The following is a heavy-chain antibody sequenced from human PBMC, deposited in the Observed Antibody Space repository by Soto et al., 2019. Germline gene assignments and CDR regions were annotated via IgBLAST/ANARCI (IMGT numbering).Heavy chain of an antibody. CDR1: GGSLISYY. Sequence: KPSETLSLTCTVSGGSLISYYWSWIRQPPGKGLEWIGYSYYTGSTKYNPSLKSRVTISVDTSKNQLSLQLNSVTPDDTAVYYCARLIGNSWLDSWGEGTLVTVGS. CDR2: SYYTGST. CDR3: ARLIGNSWLDS. J-gene: IGHJ5*01. V-gene: IGHV4-59*08.